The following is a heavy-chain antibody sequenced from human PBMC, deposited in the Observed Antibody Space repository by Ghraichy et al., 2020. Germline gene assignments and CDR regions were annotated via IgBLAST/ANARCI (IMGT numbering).Heavy chain of an antibody. J-gene: IGHJ6*02. D-gene: IGHD4-17*01. Sequence: LSLTCAASGFTFSSYAMSWVRQAPGKGLEWVSAISGSGGSTYYADSVKGRFTISRDNSKNTLYLQMNSLRAEDTAVYYCAKDQGYGDYDFGGMDVWGQGTTVTVSS. CDR1: GFTFSSYA. CDR3: AKDQGYGDYDFGGMDV. CDR2: ISGSGGST. V-gene: IGHV3-23*01.